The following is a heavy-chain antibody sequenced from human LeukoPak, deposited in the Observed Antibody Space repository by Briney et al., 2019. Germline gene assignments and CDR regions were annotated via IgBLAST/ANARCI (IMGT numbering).Heavy chain of an antibody. J-gene: IGHJ4*02. CDR3: AKDSRLLTTYFDY. D-gene: IGHD4/OR15-4a*01. Sequence: GGSLRLSCAASGFTFSSYAMSWVRQAPGKGLEWVSGISSGGANTYYADSVRGRLTISRDNSKNTLYLQMHSLRADDTAVYFCAKDSRLLTTYFDYWGQGTLVTVSS. CDR1: GFTFSSYA. V-gene: IGHV3-23*01. CDR2: ISSGGANT.